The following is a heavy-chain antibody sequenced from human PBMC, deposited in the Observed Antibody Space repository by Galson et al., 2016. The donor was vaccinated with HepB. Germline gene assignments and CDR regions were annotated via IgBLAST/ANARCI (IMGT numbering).Heavy chain of an antibody. CDR1: GFAFSEYD. D-gene: IGHD6-19*01. V-gene: IGHV3-13*01. CDR2: MDILGDG. J-gene: IGHJ4*02. Sequence: SLRLSCAASGFAFSEYDIHWVRQAAGKGLEWVSAMDILGDGYYSDSMKGRFTISRENAKSSLYLHMNSLRAEDTARYYCAVIAVAGGTSDYWGQGTLVTVSS. CDR3: AVIAVAGGTSDY.